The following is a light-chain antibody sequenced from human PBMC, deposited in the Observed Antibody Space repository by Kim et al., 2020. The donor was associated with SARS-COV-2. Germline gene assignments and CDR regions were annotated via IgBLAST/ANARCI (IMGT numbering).Light chain of an antibody. CDR3: QVWDSSSDHPGV. J-gene: IGLJ3*02. V-gene: IGLV3-21*04. CDR2: YDN. Sequence: SYELTQPPSVSVAPGKTARITCGGNNIGSKSVHWYQQKPGQAPILVIYYDNDRPSGIPERFSGSNSGNTATLTISRVEAGDEADYYCQVWDSSSDHPGVFGGGTQLTVL. CDR1: NIGSKS.